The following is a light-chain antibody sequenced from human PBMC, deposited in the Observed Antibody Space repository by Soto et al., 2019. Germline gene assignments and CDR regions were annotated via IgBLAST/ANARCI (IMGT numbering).Light chain of an antibody. J-gene: IGLJ3*02. CDR1: ASSIAARYD. CDR2: GNN. CDR3: QSYDNSLNEWV. V-gene: IGLV1-40*01. Sequence: QAVVTQPPSVSGAPGQRVTISCTGTASSIAARYDVHWYQQIPGKAPELLIYGNNNRPSGVPDRFSASKSGISASLAITGLQADDEADYYCQSYDNSLNEWVFGGGTKLTVL.